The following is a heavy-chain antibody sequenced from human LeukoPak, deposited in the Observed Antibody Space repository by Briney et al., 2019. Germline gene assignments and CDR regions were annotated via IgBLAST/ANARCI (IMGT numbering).Heavy chain of an antibody. V-gene: IGHV3-21*01. Sequence: GGSLRLSCAASGFTFNSYGMTWVRQAPGKGLEWVSTISGSGGSTYYADSVKGRFTISRDNAQNSLYLQMNSLRAEDTAVYSCARDWSHRILDVWDKATSLT. D-gene: IGHD3-16*02. CDR2: ISGSGGST. J-gene: IGHJ6*03. CDR3: ARDWSHRILDV. CDR1: GFTFNSYG.